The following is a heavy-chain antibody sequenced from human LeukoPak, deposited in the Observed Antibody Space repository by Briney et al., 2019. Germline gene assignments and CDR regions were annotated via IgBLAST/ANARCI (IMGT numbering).Heavy chain of an antibody. CDR3: ARDSATAMVPDY. V-gene: IGHV3-74*01. Sequence: PGGSLRLSCAASGFTFSSYWMHWFRQAPGKGLVWVSRINSDGSSTSYADSVKGRFTISRDNAKNTLYLQMNSLRAEDTAVYYCARDSATAMVPDYWGQGTLVTVSS. D-gene: IGHD5-18*01. CDR1: GFTFSSYW. J-gene: IGHJ4*02. CDR2: INSDGSST.